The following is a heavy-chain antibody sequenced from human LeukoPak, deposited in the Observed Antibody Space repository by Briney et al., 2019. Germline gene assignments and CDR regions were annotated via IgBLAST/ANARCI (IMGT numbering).Heavy chain of an antibody. J-gene: IGHJ4*02. CDR2: IYHSGST. CDR3: ARLRGYSYGYLDY. V-gene: IGHV4-38-2*02. D-gene: IGHD5-18*01. CDR1: GYSISSGYH. Sequence: SETLSHTCTVSGYSISSGYHWGWIRQPTGKGLEWIGSIYHSGSTYYNPSLKSRVTISVDTSKNQFSLKLSSVTAADTAVYYCARLRGYSYGYLDYWGQGTLVTVSS.